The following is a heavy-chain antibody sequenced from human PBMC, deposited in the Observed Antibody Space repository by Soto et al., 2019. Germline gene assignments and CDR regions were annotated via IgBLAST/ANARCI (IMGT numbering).Heavy chain of an antibody. Sequence: QVQLVESGGGVVQPGRSLRLSCAASGFTFSTYVLHWVRQAPGKGLEWVAVISFDGSEKYYADSVRGRFTISRDNSKNTLYLEMNSLRAEDTAVYYCGRFDCWGQGTQVTVSS. CDR3: GRFDC. J-gene: IGHJ4*02. V-gene: IGHV3-30-3*01. CDR1: GFTFSTYV. CDR2: ISFDGSEK.